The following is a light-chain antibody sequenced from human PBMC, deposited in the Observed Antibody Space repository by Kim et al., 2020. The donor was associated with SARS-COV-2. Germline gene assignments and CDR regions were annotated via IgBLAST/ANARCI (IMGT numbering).Light chain of an antibody. J-gene: IGKJ4*01. CDR3: QQYDSYPLT. CDR1: QGIKNY. Sequence: SASVGDRITITCRASQGIKNYFASFQPKSGKAPKPLIYAASNLQSGVPSKFSGSRSGTAFTLTFSSLQPEDFATYFCQQYDSYPLTFGGGTKLEIK. CDR2: AAS. V-gene: IGKV1-16*02.